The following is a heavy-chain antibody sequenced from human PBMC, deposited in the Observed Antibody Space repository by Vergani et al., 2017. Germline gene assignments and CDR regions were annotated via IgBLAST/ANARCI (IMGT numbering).Heavy chain of an antibody. CDR1: GFTFSSYA. CDR2: ISGSGGST. V-gene: IGHV3-23*01. J-gene: IGHJ3*02. D-gene: IGHD3-9*01. CDR3: AKSRSPEFVLRYAGAFDI. Sequence: EVQLLESGGGLVQPGGSLRLSCAASGFTFSSYAMSWVRQAPGKGLEWVSAISGSGGSTYYADSVKGRFTISRDNSKNTLYLQMNSLRAEDTAVYYCAKSRSPEFVLRYAGAFDIWGQGTMVTVSS.